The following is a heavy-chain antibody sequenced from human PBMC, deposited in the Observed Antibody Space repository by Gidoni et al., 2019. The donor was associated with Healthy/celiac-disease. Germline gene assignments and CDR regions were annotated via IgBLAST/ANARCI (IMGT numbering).Heavy chain of an antibody. CDR2: ISWNSGSI. V-gene: IGHV3-9*01. CDR3: AKDGKIVPADYYYGMDV. D-gene: IGHD1-26*01. Sequence: EVPLVESGGGLVQPGWFLRLHGAASGFTFADSAIHWVRQAPGKGLEWVSGISWNSGSIGYADYVKGRFTICRDNAKNSLYMQMNRLRAEETALYYCAKDGKIVPADYYYGMDVWGQGTTVTVSS. CDR1: GFTFADSA. J-gene: IGHJ6*02.